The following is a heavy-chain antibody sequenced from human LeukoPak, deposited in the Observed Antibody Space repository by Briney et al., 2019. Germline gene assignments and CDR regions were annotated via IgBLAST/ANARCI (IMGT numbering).Heavy chain of an antibody. Sequence: SETLSLTCAVYGGSFSGYYWSWIRRPPGKGLEWIGEINHSGSTNYNPSLKSRVTISVDTSKNQFSLKLSSVTAADTAVYYCARGPYDYVWGSYRSNHYFDYWGQGTLVTVSS. D-gene: IGHD3-16*02. CDR2: INHSGST. CDR1: GGSFSGYY. V-gene: IGHV4-34*01. CDR3: ARGPYDYVWGSYRSNHYFDY. J-gene: IGHJ4*02.